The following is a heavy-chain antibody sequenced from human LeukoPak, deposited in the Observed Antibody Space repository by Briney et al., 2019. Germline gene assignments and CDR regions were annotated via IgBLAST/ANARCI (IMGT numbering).Heavy chain of an antibody. Sequence: PSETLSLTCTVSGGSISSGSYYWSWIRQPAGKGLEWIGRIYTSGSTNYNPSLKSRVTISVDTSKNQFSLKLSSVTAADTAVYYCARVRGDGYNLVSFDYWGQGTLVTVSS. D-gene: IGHD5-24*01. CDR3: ARVRGDGYNLVSFDY. CDR2: IYTSGST. CDR1: GGSISSGSYY. J-gene: IGHJ4*02. V-gene: IGHV4-61*02.